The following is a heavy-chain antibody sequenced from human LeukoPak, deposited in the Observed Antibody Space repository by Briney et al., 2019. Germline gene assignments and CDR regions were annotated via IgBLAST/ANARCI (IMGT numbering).Heavy chain of an antibody. Sequence: GGSLRLSCAACGFTFSNYGMSWVRQAPGKGLEWVSAILGSGGSTYYADSVKGRFTVSRDNSKSTLYLQMNSLRAEDTALYYCAKWGDYDLLTGYYVPDYWGQGTRVTVSS. V-gene: IGHV3-23*01. D-gene: IGHD3-9*01. J-gene: IGHJ4*02. CDR3: AKWGDYDLLTGYYVPDY. CDR2: ILGSGGST. CDR1: GFTFSNYG.